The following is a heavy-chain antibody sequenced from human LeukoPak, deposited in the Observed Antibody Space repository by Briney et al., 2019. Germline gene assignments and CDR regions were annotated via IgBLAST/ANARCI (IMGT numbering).Heavy chain of an antibody. CDR2: IKPDGSET. J-gene: IGHJ4*02. D-gene: IGHD6-13*01. CDR3: GGFGYEAAVDL. CDR1: GLTFSSYW. Sequence: GGSLRLSCAASGLTFSSYWMTWVRQAPGKGPEWVANIKPDGSETYYLDPVKGRFTISRDNAKNLLYLQMNSLRGEDTAVYYCGGFGYEAAVDLWGQGTLVTVSS. V-gene: IGHV3-7*01.